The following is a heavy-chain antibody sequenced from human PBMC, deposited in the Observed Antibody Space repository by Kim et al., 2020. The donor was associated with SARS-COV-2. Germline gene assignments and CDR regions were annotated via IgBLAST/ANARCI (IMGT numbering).Heavy chain of an antibody. CDR3: ARSPYCSSTSCYVDY. D-gene: IGHD2-2*01. Sequence: NPSLKSRVTISVDTSKNQFSLKLSSVTAADTAVYYCARSPYCSSTSCYVDYWGQGTLVTVSS. J-gene: IGHJ4*02. V-gene: IGHV4-30-2*04.